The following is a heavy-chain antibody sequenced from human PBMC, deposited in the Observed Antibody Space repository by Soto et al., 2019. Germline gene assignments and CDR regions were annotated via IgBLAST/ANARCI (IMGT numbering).Heavy chain of an antibody. D-gene: IGHD5-18*01. Sequence: PSETLSLTCTVSGGSINSGAFYWTWIRQHPGKGLEWIGYIYYSGSTDYNPSLKSRLTISLDKSKNQFSLYLQMNSLRDEDTAVYYCARDPGYSYGPPDYWGQGTLVTVSS. CDR3: ARDPGYSYGPPDY. CDR2: IYYSGST. V-gene: IGHV4-31*03. J-gene: IGHJ4*02. CDR1: GGSINSGAFY.